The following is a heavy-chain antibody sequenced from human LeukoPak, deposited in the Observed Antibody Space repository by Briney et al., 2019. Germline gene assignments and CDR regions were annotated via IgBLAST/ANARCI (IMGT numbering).Heavy chain of an antibody. Sequence: GGSLRLSCAASGFTFSDYSMNWIRQAPGKGLQWVSYIDISGNSMYYADSVKGRFTISRDNAKNSLYLQMNSLRAEDTAVYYCAKSQKWLRLREIDYWGQGTLVTVSS. V-gene: IGHV3-11*01. CDR1: GFTFSDYS. CDR3: AKSQKWLRLREIDY. D-gene: IGHD5-12*01. CDR2: IDISGNSM. J-gene: IGHJ4*02.